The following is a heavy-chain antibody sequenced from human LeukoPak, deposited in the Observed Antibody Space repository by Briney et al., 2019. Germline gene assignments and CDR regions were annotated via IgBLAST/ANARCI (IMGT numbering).Heavy chain of an antibody. CDR1: GFTFSSYG. CDR3: ARAYGYNMYYFDY. CDR2: IWYDGSNK. V-gene: IGHV3-30*19. Sequence: GGSLRLSCAASGFTFSSYGMHWVRQAPGKGLEWVAVIWYDGSNKYYADSVKGRFTISRDNSKNTLYLQMNSLRAEDTAVYYCARAYGYNMYYFDYWGQGTLVTVSS. D-gene: IGHD5-24*01. J-gene: IGHJ4*02.